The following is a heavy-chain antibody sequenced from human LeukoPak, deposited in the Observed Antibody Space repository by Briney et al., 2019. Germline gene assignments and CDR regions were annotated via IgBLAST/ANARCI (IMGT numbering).Heavy chain of an antibody. Sequence: PGGSLRLSCAASGFTFSSYSMNWVRQAPGKGLEWVSSISSSSSYIYYADSVKGRFTISRDNSKNTLYLQMNSLRAEDTAVYYCAKGLGSSWINWFDPWGQGTLVTVSS. D-gene: IGHD6-13*01. CDR2: ISSSSSYI. V-gene: IGHV3-21*01. J-gene: IGHJ5*02. CDR1: GFTFSSYS. CDR3: AKGLGSSWINWFDP.